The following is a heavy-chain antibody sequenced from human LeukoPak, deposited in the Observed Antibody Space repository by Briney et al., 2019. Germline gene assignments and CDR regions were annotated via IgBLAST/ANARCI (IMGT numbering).Heavy chain of an antibody. CDR2: ISYDGSNK. Sequence: GGSLRLSCAASGFTFSSYAMHWVRQAPGKGLEWVAVISYDGSNKYYADPVKGRFTISRDNSKNTLYLQMNSLRAEDTAVYYCARAIYSGYFDYWGQGTLVTVSS. V-gene: IGHV3-30*04. CDR3: ARAIYSGYFDY. J-gene: IGHJ4*02. CDR1: GFTFSSYA. D-gene: IGHD5-12*01.